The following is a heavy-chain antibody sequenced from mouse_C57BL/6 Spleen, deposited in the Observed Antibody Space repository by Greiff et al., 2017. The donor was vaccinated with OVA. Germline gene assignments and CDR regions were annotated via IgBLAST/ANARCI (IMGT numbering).Heavy chain of an antibody. CDR2: ISYDGSN. D-gene: IGHD2-5*01. Sequence: EVKLQESGPGLVKPSQSLSLTCSVTGYSITSGYYWNWIRQFPGNKLEWMGYISYDGSNNYNPSLKNRISITRDTSKNQFFLKLNSVTTEDTATYYCARESYYSNYAYYAMDYWGQGTSVTVSS. CDR3: ARESYYSNYAYYAMDY. CDR1: GYSITSGYY. V-gene: IGHV3-6*01. J-gene: IGHJ4*01.